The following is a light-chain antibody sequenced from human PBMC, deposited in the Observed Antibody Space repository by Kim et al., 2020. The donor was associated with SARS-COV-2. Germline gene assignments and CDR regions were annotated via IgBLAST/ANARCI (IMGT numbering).Light chain of an antibody. J-gene: IGKJ2*01. CDR2: AAS. CDR3: LQHRSYPYT. V-gene: IGKV1-17*03. CDR1: QDISNY. Sequence: DIQMTQSPSAMSASVGDRVTITCRASQDISNYLAWFQQKPGKAPKRLIYAASNLQSGVPSRFSGSGSGTEFTLTINSLQPADFATYYCLQHRSYPYTFGQGTKLEI.